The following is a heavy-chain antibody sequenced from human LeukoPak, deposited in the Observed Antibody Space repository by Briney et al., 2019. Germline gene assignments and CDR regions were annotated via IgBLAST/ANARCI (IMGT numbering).Heavy chain of an antibody. Sequence: SETLSLTCIVSGGSISSGGYYWSWIRQHPGKGLEWIGYIYYSGSTYYNPSLKSRVTISVDTSKNQFSLKLSSVTAADTAVYYCASNSMVATWYAFDIWGQGTMVTVSS. J-gene: IGHJ3*02. V-gene: IGHV4-31*03. CDR2: IYYSGST. CDR3: ASNSMVATWYAFDI. CDR1: GGSISSGGYY. D-gene: IGHD5-12*01.